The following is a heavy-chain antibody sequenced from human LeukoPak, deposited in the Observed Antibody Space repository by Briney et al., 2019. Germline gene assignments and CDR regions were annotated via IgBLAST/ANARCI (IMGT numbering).Heavy chain of an antibody. Sequence: ASVKVSCKTSGYTFSNYNITWVRQAPGQGLEWLGWISAYNGNTNYAQKFQDRVTMTTEKSTTTAYMELTSLRFDDTAVYYCARDDEEFGELRRFDPWGQGTLVTVSS. CDR3: ARDDEEFGELRRFDP. D-gene: IGHD3-10*01. J-gene: IGHJ5*02. V-gene: IGHV1-18*01. CDR2: ISAYNGNT. CDR1: GYTFSNYN.